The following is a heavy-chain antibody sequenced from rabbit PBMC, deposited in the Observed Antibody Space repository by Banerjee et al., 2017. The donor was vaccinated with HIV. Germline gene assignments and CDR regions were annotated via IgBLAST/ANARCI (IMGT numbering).Heavy chain of an antibody. CDR1: GFSFSNSSW. J-gene: IGHJ4*01. V-gene: IGHV1S40*01. CDR2: IYSGNNYT. Sequence: QSLEESGGDLVKPGASLTLTCTASGFSFSNSSWICWVRQAPGKGPEWIACIYSGNNYTWYASWAKGRFTISKTSSTTVTLQMTSLTAADTATYFCARGVSRANLWGPGTLVTVS. D-gene: IGHD1-1*01. CDR3: ARGVSRANL.